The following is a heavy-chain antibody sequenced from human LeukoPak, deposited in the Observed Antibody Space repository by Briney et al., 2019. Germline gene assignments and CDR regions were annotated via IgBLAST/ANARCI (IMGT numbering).Heavy chain of an antibody. CDR2: ISSSSSTI. Sequence: AGGSLRLSCAASGFTFSSYSMNWVRRAPGKGLEWVSYISSSSSTIYYADSVKGRFTISRDNAKNSLYLQMNSLRAEGTAVYYCARDSGYWGQGTLVTVSS. CDR1: GFTFSSYS. J-gene: IGHJ4*02. CDR3: ARDSGY. D-gene: IGHD3-10*01. V-gene: IGHV3-48*01.